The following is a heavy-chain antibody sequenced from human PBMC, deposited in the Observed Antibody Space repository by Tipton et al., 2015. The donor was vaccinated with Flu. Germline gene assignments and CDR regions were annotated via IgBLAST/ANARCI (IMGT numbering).Heavy chain of an antibody. CDR1: GGSISGRY. CDR2: VHPGGST. CDR3: ARDPSLGMPDYFDY. J-gene: IGHJ4*02. V-gene: IGHV4-34*01. D-gene: IGHD2-2*01. Sequence: TLSLTCVVSGGSISGRYWSWIRQPPGKGLEWIGEVHPGGSTNYNPSLISRLTISVDTSNNQFSLKLNSVTAADTAAYFCARDPSLGMPDYFDYWGQGTLVTASS.